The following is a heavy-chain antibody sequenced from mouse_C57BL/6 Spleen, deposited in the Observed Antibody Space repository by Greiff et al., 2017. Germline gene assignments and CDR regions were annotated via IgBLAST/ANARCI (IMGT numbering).Heavy chain of an antibody. D-gene: IGHD2-3*01. CDR2: IDPNSGGT. Sequence: QVQLQQPGAELVKPGASVKLSCKASGYTFTSYWMHWVKQRPGRGLEWIGRIDPNSGGTKYNEKFKSKATLTVDKPSSTAYVQLSSLTSEDSAVYYCAREGGWLLRYFEVWGTGTTVTVAS. V-gene: IGHV1-72*01. J-gene: IGHJ1*03. CDR1: GYTFTSYW. CDR3: AREGGWLLRYFEV.